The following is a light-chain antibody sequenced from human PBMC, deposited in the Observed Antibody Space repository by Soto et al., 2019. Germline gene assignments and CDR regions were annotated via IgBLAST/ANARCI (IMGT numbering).Light chain of an antibody. CDR2: GNS. CDR1: SSNIGAGYD. V-gene: IGLV1-40*01. J-gene: IGLJ2*01. CDR3: QSYDSSLSGVV. Sequence: QSGLTQPPSVSGGPGQRVTISCTGSSSNIGAGYDVHWYQQLPGTAPKLLIYGNSNRPSGVPDRFSGSKSGTSASLAITGLQAEDEADYYCQSYDSSLSGVVFGGGTKVTVL.